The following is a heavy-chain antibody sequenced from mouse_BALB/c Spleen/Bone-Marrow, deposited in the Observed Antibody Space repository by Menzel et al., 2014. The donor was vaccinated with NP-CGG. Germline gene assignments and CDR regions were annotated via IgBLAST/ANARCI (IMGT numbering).Heavy chain of an antibody. Sequence: EVQLQQSGPGLVKPSQTVSLTCTVTGISITTGNYRWSWLRQFPGNELEWIGYIYYSGTITYNPSLTSRTTITSETSKNQIFREMNSLTAEDTATYYCARELYYFDYWGQGTTLTVSS. CDR2: IYYSGTI. J-gene: IGHJ2*01. V-gene: IGHV3-5*02. CDR3: ARELYYFDY. CDR1: GISITTGNYR.